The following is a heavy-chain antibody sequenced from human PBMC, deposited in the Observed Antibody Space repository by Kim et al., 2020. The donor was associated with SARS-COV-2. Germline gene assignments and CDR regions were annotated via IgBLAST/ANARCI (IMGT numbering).Heavy chain of an antibody. CDR3: AKDIGAAARNWFDP. J-gene: IGHJ5*02. Sequence: SVKGRFTISRDNARNALYLQMNSLRAEDTALYYCAKDIGAAARNWFDPWGQGTLVTVSS. V-gene: IGHV3-9*01. D-gene: IGHD6-13*01.